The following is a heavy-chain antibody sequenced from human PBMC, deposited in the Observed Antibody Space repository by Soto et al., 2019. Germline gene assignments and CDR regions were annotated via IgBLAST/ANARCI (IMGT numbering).Heavy chain of an antibody. J-gene: IGHJ4*02. CDR3: ARGGAYSSLSPLNY. D-gene: IGHD6-6*01. V-gene: IGHV1-69*06. CDR1: GGPFSGYA. Sequence: SVKVSCKDSGGPFSGYAISWVRQAPVQALEWTGGMIPIFGTANYAQKFQGRVTITADKSTSRDYKELSSLRSEDTAVYYCARGGAYSSLSPLNYWGKGIRGTAAS. CDR2: MIPIFGTA.